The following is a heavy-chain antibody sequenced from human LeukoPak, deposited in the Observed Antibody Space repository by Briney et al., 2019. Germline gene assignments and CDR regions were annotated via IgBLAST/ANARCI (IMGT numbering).Heavy chain of an antibody. CDR3: AREGGDGIVGALRGYMDV. V-gene: IGHV1-2*02. Sequence: GASVKVSCKASGYTFTSYGISWVRQAPGQGLEWMGWINPNSGGTNYAQKFQGRVTMTRDTSISTAYMELSRLRSDDTAVYYCAREGGDGIVGALRGYMDVWGKGTTVTVSS. CDR1: GYTFTSYG. J-gene: IGHJ6*03. CDR2: INPNSGGT. D-gene: IGHD1-26*01.